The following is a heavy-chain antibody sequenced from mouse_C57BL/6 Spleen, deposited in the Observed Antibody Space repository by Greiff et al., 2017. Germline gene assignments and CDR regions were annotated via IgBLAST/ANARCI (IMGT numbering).Heavy chain of an antibody. CDR3: ARSAYYSNSWFAY. CDR1: GFSLTSYG. V-gene: IGHV2-6*01. CDR2: IWGVGST. D-gene: IGHD2-5*01. Sequence: VMLVESGPGLVAPSQRLSITCTVSGFSLTSYGVDWVRQSPGKGLEWLGVIWGVGSTNYNSALKSRLSISKDNSKSQVFLKMNSLQTDDTAMYYCARSAYYSNSWFAYWGQGTLVTVSA. J-gene: IGHJ3*01.